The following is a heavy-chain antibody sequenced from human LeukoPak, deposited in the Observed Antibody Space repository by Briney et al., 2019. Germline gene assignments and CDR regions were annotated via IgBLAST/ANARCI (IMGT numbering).Heavy chain of an antibody. J-gene: IGHJ4*02. CDR1: GFTFSSYG. Sequence: GGSLRLSXAASGFTFSSYGMHWVRQAPGKGLEWVAFIRYDGSNKYYADSVKGRFTISRDNSKNTLYLQMNSLRAEDTAVYYCAKDQYYYDSSGYWIDYWGQGTLVTVSS. CDR3: AKDQYYYDSSGYWIDY. V-gene: IGHV3-30*02. D-gene: IGHD3-22*01. CDR2: IRYDGSNK.